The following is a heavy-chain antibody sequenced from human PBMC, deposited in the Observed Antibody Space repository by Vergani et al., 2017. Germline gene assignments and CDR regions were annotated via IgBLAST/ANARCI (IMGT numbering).Heavy chain of an antibody. Sequence: QVQLQESGPGLVKPSETLSLTCTVSGGSVSSGSSHWSWIGQPPGKGLEWIGYIYYSGSTHYNPSLNTRVTISVDTSKNQFYLKLSAVTAADTAVYDCARGPTTVTFDYWGQGTLVTVSS. CDR2: IYYSGST. D-gene: IGHD4-17*01. J-gene: IGHJ4*02. CDR3: ARGPTTVTFDY. CDR1: GGSVSSGSSH. V-gene: IGHV4-61*01.